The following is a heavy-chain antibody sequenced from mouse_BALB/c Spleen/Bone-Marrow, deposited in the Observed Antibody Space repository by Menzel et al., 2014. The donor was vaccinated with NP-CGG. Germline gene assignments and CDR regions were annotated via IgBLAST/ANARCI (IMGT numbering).Heavy chain of an antibody. J-gene: IGHJ4*01. Sequence: EVMLVESGAELVKPGASVKLSCTASGFNIXDTYMHWVEQRPEQGLEWIGRIDPANGNTKYDPKFQGKATITADTSSNTAYLQLSSRTSEDTAGYYCTRKGGLGYARDYWGQGTPVTVSS. D-gene: IGHD4-1*01. CDR1: GFNIXDTY. CDR2: IDPANGNT. CDR3: TRKGGLGYARDY. V-gene: IGHV14-3*02.